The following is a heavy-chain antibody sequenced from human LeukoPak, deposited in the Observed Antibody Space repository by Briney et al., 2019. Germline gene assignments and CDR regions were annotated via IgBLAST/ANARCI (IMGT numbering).Heavy chain of an antibody. J-gene: IGHJ4*02. Sequence: PGGSLRLSCAASGFTVSSNYMNWVRQAPGKGLEWVSVIYSGGSTYYADSVKGRFTISRDNSKNTLYLQMNSLRAEDTAVYYCASSYCSGGSCYRDYFDYWGQSTLVTVSS. V-gene: IGHV3-66*02. CDR3: ASSYCSGGSCYRDYFDY. CDR2: IYSGGST. D-gene: IGHD2-15*01. CDR1: GFTVSSNY.